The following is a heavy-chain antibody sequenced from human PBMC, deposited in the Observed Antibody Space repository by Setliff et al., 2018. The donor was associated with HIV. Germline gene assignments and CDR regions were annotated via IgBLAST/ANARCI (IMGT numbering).Heavy chain of an antibody. V-gene: IGHV1-69*10. J-gene: IGHJ4*02. D-gene: IGHD1-26*01. CDR1: GDTFSSYA. CDR3: ASYSGSYYFILHY. CDR2: IIPVLGLS. Sequence: SVKVSCKASGDTFSSYAISWVRQAPGQGLEWMGGIIPVLGLSYYAQNFQGRVTITADESTSTAYMELSSLRSEGTAVYYCASYSGSYYFILHYWGQGTLVTVS.